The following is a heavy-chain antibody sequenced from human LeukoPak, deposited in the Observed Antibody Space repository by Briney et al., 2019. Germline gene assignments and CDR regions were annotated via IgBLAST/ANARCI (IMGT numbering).Heavy chain of an antibody. CDR3: ASPSITGTKSPLDY. CDR2: INPSGGST. Sequence: ASVKVSCKASGYTFTSYYMHWVRQAPGRGLEWMGIINPSGGSTSYAQKFQGRVTMTRDMSTSTVYMELSSLRSEDTAVYYCASPSITGTKSPLDYWGQGTLVTVSS. D-gene: IGHD1-7*01. CDR1: GYTFTSYY. V-gene: IGHV1-46*01. J-gene: IGHJ4*02.